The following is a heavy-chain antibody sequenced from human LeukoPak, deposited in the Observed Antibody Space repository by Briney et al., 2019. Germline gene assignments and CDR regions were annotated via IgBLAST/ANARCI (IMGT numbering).Heavy chain of an antibody. Sequence: SETLSLTCTVSGDSISTYYWSWIRQPPGKGLEWIGNIYSSGSTNYNTSLKSRVTISVDTSKNQFSLKLNSMTAADTAVYFCARLPLARTVVDYWSQGTLVTVSS. CDR3: ARLPLARTVVDY. CDR2: IYSSGST. CDR1: GDSISTYY. J-gene: IGHJ4*02. D-gene: IGHD6-19*01. V-gene: IGHV4-59*08.